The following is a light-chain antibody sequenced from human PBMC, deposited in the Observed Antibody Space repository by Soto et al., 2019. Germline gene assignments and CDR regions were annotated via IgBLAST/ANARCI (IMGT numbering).Light chain of an antibody. CDR2: TNN. CDR3: AAWDDSLDGYV. J-gene: IGLJ1*01. Sequence: QSVLTQPPSASGTPGQRVTISCSGSSSNIGSNTVNWYQQLPGTAPKLLVYTNNHRPSGVPDRFSGSKSGTSASLAIIGLQSEDEADYYCAAWDDSLDGYVFGTGTKLTVL. V-gene: IGLV1-44*01. CDR1: SSNIGSNT.